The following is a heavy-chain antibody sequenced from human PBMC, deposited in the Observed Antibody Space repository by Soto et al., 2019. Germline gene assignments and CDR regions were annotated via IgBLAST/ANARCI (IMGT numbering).Heavy chain of an antibody. CDR1: GGSINNYY. CDR3: ARWGAVVTAIPNAFDI. CDR2: IYYTGST. J-gene: IGHJ3*02. V-gene: IGHV4-59*01. D-gene: IGHD2-21*02. Sequence: QVQLQESGPGLVKPSETLSLTCSVSGGSINNYYWSWIRRPPGKGLEWIGYIYYTGSTNYNSSLKSRVTISIDTSKSQFSLRLSSVTAADTAVYYCARWGAVVTAIPNAFDIWGQGTMATVSS.